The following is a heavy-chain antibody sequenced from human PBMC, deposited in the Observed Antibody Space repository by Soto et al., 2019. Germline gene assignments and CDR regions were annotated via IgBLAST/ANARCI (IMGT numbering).Heavy chain of an antibody. Sequence: GGSLRLSCAASGFTFSSYGMHWVRQAPGKGLEWVAVIWYDGSNKYYADSVKGRFTISRGNSKNTLYLQMNSLRAEDTAVYYCARDSPQSSYFDYWGQGTLVTVSS. V-gene: IGHV3-33*01. J-gene: IGHJ4*02. CDR2: IWYDGSNK. CDR3: ARDSPQSSYFDY. CDR1: GFTFSSYG. D-gene: IGHD1-26*01.